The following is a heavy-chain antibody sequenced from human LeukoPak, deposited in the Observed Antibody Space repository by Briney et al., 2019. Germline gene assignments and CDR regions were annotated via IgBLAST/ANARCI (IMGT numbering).Heavy chain of an antibody. CDR2: IIPIFGTA. D-gene: IGHD2-15*01. V-gene: IGHV1-69*13. J-gene: IGHJ6*02. CDR3: ARGRYCSGGSCYPAIDYYYGMDV. CDR1: GYTFTSYD. Sequence: SVKVSCKASGYTFTSYDINWVRQATGQGLEWMGGIIPIFGTANYAQKFQGRVTITADESTSTAYMELSSLRSEDTAVYYCARGRYCSGGSCYPAIDYYYGMDVWGQGTTVTVSS.